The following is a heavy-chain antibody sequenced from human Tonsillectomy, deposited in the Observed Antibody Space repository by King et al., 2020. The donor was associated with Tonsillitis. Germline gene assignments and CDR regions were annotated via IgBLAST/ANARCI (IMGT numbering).Heavy chain of an antibody. D-gene: IGHD5-18*01. V-gene: IGHV1-46*01. CDR3: ASGDRKGVGGYSYAYYFDY. CDR1: GYTFSSHY. CDR2: LNPSGGGT. J-gene: IGHJ4*02. Sequence: QLVQSGAEVKKPGASVKVSCKASGYTFSSHYVHWVRQAPGQGLEWMGILNPSGGGTNYAQKFQGRVTMTRDTSTSTVYMYLSSLRSEDTAVYYCASGDRKGVGGYSYAYYFDYWGQGTLVTVSS.